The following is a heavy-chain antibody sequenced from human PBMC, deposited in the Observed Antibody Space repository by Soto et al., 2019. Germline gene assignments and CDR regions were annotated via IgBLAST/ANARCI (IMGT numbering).Heavy chain of an antibody. D-gene: IGHD6-13*01. V-gene: IGHV4-59*01. CDR2: VYNSGST. Sequence: SETLSLPCTVSGGSISSNYWTWIRQPPGKGLEWIGYVYNSGSTNYNPSLKSRVTISEDTSKSQFSLKVNSMTAADTAVYYCARYRREAVAGYTLDNWGQGILVTVS. CDR1: GGSISSNY. CDR3: ARYRREAVAGYTLDN. J-gene: IGHJ4*02.